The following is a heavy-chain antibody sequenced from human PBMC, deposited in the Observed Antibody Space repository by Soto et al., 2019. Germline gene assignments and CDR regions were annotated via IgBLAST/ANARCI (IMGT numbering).Heavy chain of an antibody. CDR2: INAGNGNT. CDR3: ARDPTLVGATWGAPYAFDI. CDR1: GYTXTSYA. J-gene: IGHJ3*02. Sequence: VSCKACGYTXTSYAIHWVRQAAGQRVEWMGWINAGNGNTKYSQKFQGRVTITRDTSASTAYMELSSLRSEDTAVYYCARDPTLVGATWGAPYAFDIWGQGIMVTVSS. D-gene: IGHD1-26*01. V-gene: IGHV1-3*01.